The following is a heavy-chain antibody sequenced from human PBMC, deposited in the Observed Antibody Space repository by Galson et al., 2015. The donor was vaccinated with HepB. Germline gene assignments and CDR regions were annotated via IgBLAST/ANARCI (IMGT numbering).Heavy chain of an antibody. Sequence: SLRLSCAASGFTFSSYAMSWVRQAPGKGLEWVSAISGSGGSTYYADSVKGRFTISRDNSKNTLYLQMNSLRAEDTAVYYCAKGAPYRWYLNSRFAFDIWGQGTMVTVSS. J-gene: IGHJ3*02. D-gene: IGHD4-23*01. CDR1: GFTFSSYA. CDR3: AKGAPYRWYLNSRFAFDI. V-gene: IGHV3-23*01. CDR2: ISGSGGST.